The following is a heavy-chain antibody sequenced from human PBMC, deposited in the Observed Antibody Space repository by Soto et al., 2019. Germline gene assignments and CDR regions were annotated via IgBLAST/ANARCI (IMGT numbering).Heavy chain of an antibody. Sequence: QVQLVQSGAEVKKPGSSVKVSCKASGGTFSSYAISWVRQAPGQGLEWMGGIIPIFGTANYAQKFQGRVTITADESTSPAYMELSSLRSEDTAVYYCARDGVGGSGWYFWFDPWGQGTLVTVSS. CDR2: IIPIFGTA. V-gene: IGHV1-69*01. CDR3: ARDGVGGSGWYFWFDP. D-gene: IGHD6-19*01. J-gene: IGHJ5*02. CDR1: GGTFSSYA.